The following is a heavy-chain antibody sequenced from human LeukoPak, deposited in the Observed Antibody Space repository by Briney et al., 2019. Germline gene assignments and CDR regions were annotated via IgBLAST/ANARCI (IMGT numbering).Heavy chain of an antibody. CDR1: GGSISSSSYY. CDR2: IYYSGST. V-gene: IGHV4-39*07. Sequence: SETLSLTCTVSGGSISSSSYYWGWIRQPPGKGLEWIGSIYYSGSTYYNPSLKSRVTISVDTSKNQFSLKLSSVTAADTAVYYCASNSYYYDSSGYYYPSLSLYYFDYWGQGTLVTVSS. CDR3: ASNSYYYDSSGYYYPSLSLYYFDY. D-gene: IGHD3-22*01. J-gene: IGHJ4*02.